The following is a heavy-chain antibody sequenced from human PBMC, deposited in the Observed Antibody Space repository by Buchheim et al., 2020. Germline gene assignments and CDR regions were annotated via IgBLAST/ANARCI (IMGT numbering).Heavy chain of an antibody. V-gene: IGHV3-30*04. J-gene: IGHJ4*02. CDR1: GFAFSTFA. CDR3: TRDQADTSGYYFLFDY. CDR2: ISNDGKSK. D-gene: IGHD3-22*01. Sequence: QIQVVESGGGVVQPGRSLRLSCATSGFAFSTFALHWVRQAPGRGLEWVAVISNDGKSKFYGESVQGRFSISRDNSKNTMFLQMNNLRPEDTAVYYCTRDQADTSGYYFLFDYWGQGT.